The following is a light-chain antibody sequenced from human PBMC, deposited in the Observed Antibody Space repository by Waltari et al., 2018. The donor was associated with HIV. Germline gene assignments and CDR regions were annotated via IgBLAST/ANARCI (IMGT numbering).Light chain of an antibody. CDR3: QQHYDSPIT. Sequence: DFVMTQSPDSLAVSLVERATSKFKTRQSVLYSSNNKNYLALYQKKSGHPPKLLISWTSTRESGVPDRFSGSGSGTDFTLTISSLQAEDVAVYYCQQHYDSPITFGQGTRLEIK. CDR2: WTS. J-gene: IGKJ5*01. CDR1: QSVLYSSNNKNY. V-gene: IGKV4-1*01.